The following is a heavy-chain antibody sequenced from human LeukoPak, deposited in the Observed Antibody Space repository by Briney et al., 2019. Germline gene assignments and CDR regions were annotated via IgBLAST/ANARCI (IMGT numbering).Heavy chain of an antibody. CDR3: ARVSGERPAYYYYYMDV. J-gene: IGHJ6*03. CDR1: GFIFSSHG. CDR2: ISPSGDIT. Sequence: PGGSLRLSCAASGFIFSSHGMNWVRQAPGKGLEWVSGISPSGDITYYADSVKGRFTISRDNAKNSLYLQMNSLRAEDTALYYCARVSGERPAYYYYYMDVWGKGTTVTVSS. D-gene: IGHD6-25*01. V-gene: IGHV3-23*01.